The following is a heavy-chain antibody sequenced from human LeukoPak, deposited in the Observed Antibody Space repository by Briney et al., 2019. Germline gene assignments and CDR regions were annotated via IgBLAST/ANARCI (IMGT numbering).Heavy chain of an antibody. Sequence: PSATVSLTCTVSGGSISNYYWSWIRQPAGKGLEWIGRIYTSGSSNYNPSHKSRVTISVDTSKNQFALNLSSVTAADTAVYYCARDRGAAAGRFDYWGQGTLVTV. CDR3: ARDRGAAAGRFDY. V-gene: IGHV4-4*07. CDR2: IYTSGSS. D-gene: IGHD6-13*01. J-gene: IGHJ4*02. CDR1: GGSISNYY.